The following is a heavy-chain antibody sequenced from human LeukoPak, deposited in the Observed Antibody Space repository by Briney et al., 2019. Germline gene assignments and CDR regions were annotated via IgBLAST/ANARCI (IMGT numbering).Heavy chain of an antibody. Sequence: GGSLRLSCAASGFSFSSYWMHWVRQAPGKGLEWVAFIRYDGSNKYYADSVKGRFTISRDNSKNTLYLQMNSLRAEDTAVYYCANTMRPEQSFDYWGQGTLVTVSS. CDR2: IRYDGSNK. J-gene: IGHJ4*02. D-gene: IGHD6-19*01. V-gene: IGHV3-30*02. CDR1: GFSFSSYW. CDR3: ANTMRPEQSFDY.